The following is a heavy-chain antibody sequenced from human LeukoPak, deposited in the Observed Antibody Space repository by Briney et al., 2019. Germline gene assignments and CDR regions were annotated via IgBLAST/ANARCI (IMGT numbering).Heavy chain of an antibody. D-gene: IGHD3-22*01. CDR2: IIPILGIA. CDR1: GGTFSSYA. Sequence: GSSVKVSCKASGGTFSSYAISWVRQAPGQGLEWMGRIIPILGIANYAQKFQGRVTITADKSTSTAYMELSSLRSEDTAVYYCARDEDSSGYYLWGQGTLVTVSS. V-gene: IGHV1-69*04. CDR3: ARDEDSSGYYL. J-gene: IGHJ4*02.